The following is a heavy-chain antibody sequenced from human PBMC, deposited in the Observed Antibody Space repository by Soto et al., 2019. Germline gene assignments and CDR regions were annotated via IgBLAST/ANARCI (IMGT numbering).Heavy chain of an antibody. Sequence: ASVKVSCKASGYTFTSYYMHWVRQAPGQGLEWMGIINPSGGSTSYAQKFQGRVTMTRDTSTSTVYMELSSLRSEDTAVYYCARAGLAVAGATLKYYFDYWGQGTLVTVSS. D-gene: IGHD6-19*01. CDR1: GYTFTSYY. J-gene: IGHJ4*02. CDR2: INPSGGST. V-gene: IGHV1-46*01. CDR3: ARAGLAVAGATLKYYFDY.